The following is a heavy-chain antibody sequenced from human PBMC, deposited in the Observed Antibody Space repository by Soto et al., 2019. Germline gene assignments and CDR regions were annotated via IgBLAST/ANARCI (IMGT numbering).Heavy chain of an antibody. CDR3: AREVFVELLWGSLDP. Sequence: QVQLVESGGGVVQPGRSLRLSCAASGFTFSSYAVHWVHQAPGKGLEWVAVISYDGRNIYYADSVKGRFTISRDNSKNTVYLQMNSLRAEDTAVYYCAREVFVELLWGSLDPWGQGTLVTVSS. V-gene: IGHV3-30*04. J-gene: IGHJ5*02. CDR1: GFTFSSYA. D-gene: IGHD3-10*02. CDR2: ISYDGRNI.